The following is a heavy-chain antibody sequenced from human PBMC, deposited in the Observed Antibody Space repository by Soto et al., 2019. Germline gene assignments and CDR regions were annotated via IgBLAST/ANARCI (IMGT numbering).Heavy chain of an antibody. CDR2: IFHDGTA. J-gene: IGHJ4*02. Sequence: SETLSLTCAVSGVALTSGNWWTWVRQSPQRGLEYIGEIFHDGTANYYPSFERRVAMSVDTSRNQFSLKLTSVTAADTAVYFCARLVYDTRLNYMYFDFWDPGTLVTVS. D-gene: IGHD3-10*01. CDR3: ARLVYDTRLNYMYFDF. CDR1: GVALTSGNW. V-gene: IGHV4-4*02.